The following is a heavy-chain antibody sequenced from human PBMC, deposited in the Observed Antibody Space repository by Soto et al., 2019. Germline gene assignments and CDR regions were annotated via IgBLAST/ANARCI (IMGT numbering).Heavy chain of an antibody. CDR1: GGSISSSNW. J-gene: IGHJ5*02. CDR2: IYHSGST. CDR3: ARWSLYYYDSSGYYNWFDP. Sequence: SETLSLTCAVSGGSISSSNWWSWVRQPPGKGLEWIGEIYHSGSTNYNPSLKSRVTISVDKSKNQFSLKLSSVTAEDTAVYYCARWSLYYYDSSGYYNWFDPWGQGTLVTVSS. D-gene: IGHD3-22*01. V-gene: IGHV4-4*02.